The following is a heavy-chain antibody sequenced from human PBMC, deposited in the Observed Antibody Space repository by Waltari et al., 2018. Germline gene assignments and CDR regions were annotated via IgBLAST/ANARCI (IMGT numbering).Heavy chain of an antibody. CDR1: GFTFSTNA. D-gene: IGHD2-8*01. CDR2: ISGSGVST. Sequence: EVQLLESGGGLVQPGGSLRLSCAASGFTFSTNAMRWVRQAPGKGLECVSGISGSGVSTDYAASVKGRFTISRDISKNTLYLQMNNLRAEDTAVYYCAKVWNTYYFDYWGQGTLVTVSS. CDR3: AKVWNTYYFDY. V-gene: IGHV3-23*01. J-gene: IGHJ4*02.